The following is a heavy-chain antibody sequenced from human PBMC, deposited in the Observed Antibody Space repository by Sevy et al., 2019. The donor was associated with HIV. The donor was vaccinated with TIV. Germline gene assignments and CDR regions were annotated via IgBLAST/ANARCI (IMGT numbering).Heavy chain of an antibody. J-gene: IGHJ5*02. CDR1: GFTFSNFA. CDR2: LSSFGATT. D-gene: IGHD1-7*01. CDR3: ARDPRTFGL. V-gene: IGHV3-23*01. Sequence: GGSLRLACAASGFTFSNFAMSWVRRAPGKGLEWVSSLSSFGATTDYADSVKGRFTISRDNSKNTLHLQMNSLGVEDTAIYYCARDPRTFGLWVQGALVTVSS.